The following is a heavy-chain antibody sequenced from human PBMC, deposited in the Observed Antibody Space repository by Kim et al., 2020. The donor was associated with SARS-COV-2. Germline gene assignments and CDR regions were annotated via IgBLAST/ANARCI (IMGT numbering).Heavy chain of an antibody. D-gene: IGHD3-16*01. Sequence: GESLKISCKGFGYSFSSHWITWVRQVPGKGLEWMGRIDLSDSYTTYSPSFQCHVTIPADKSISTAYLQWSSLKASDTAIYYCAGRTDYDYWGQGTLVTVS. J-gene: IGHJ4*02. CDR3: AGRTDYDY. V-gene: IGHV5-10-1*01. CDR2: IDLSDSYT. CDR1: GYSFSSHW.